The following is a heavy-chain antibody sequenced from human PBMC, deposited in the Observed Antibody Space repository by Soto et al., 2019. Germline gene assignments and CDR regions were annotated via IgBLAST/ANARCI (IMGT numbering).Heavy chain of an antibody. Sequence: GESLKISCQASGYGFSSSWIAWVRQSPGKGLEWMGIVYPGDSETRYSPSFRGQVTFSADTSTNTAFLQWSRLKASDSGVYYCAKNVDNWGAPYYLDSWGQGTQVTVYS. CDR2: VYPGDSET. V-gene: IGHV5-51*01. D-gene: IGHD3-16*01. CDR3: AKNVDNWGAPYYLDS. CDR1: GYGFSSSW. J-gene: IGHJ4*02.